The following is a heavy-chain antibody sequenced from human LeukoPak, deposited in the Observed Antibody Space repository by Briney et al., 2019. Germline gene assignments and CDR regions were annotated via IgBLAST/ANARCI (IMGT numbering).Heavy chain of an antibody. CDR2: ISANNDNT. Sequence: ASVKVSCKASGYTFTNYGISWVRQAPGQGLEWMGWISANNDNTNYGQKLQGRVTMTTDTSTTTAYMELRSLRSEDTAVYYCARDRGYSSGWSWFDPWGQGTQVTVSS. V-gene: IGHV1-18*01. CDR3: ARDRGYSSGWSWFDP. J-gene: IGHJ5*02. CDR1: GYTFTNYG. D-gene: IGHD6-19*01.